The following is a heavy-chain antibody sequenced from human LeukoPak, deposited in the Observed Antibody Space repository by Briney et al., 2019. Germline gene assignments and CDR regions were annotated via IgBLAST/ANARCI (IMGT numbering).Heavy chain of an antibody. Sequence: GGSLRLSCAASGFTFDDYAMHWVRQAPGKGLEWVSGISWNSGCIGYADSVKGRFTISRDNAKNSLYLQMNSLRAEDTALYYCAKGATVSYYYYGMDVWGQGTTVTVSS. J-gene: IGHJ6*02. D-gene: IGHD4-11*01. CDR3: AKGATVSYYYYGMDV. V-gene: IGHV3-9*01. CDR2: ISWNSGCI. CDR1: GFTFDDYA.